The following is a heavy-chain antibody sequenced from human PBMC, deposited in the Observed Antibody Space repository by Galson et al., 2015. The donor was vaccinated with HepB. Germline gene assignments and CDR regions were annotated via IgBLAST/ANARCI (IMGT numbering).Heavy chain of an antibody. J-gene: IGHJ4*02. V-gene: IGHV1-18*01. Sequence: SVKVSCKASGSPFADYGITWVRQAPGQGLEWMAWISGLNGDTNYAPKFQDRVTLTADSSTSAAYMELLSLTSDDTAVYYCAREEDGSGNYYSGKPASHAIDYWGQGTLVTVSS. CDR2: ISGLNGDT. D-gene: IGHD3-10*01. CDR1: GSPFADYG. CDR3: AREEDGSGNYYSGKPASHAIDY.